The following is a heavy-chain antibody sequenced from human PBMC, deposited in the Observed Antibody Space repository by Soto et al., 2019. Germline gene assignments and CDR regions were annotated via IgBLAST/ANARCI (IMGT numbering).Heavy chain of an antibody. CDR1: GGTFSSYA. CDR2: IIPIFGTA. V-gene: IGHV1-69*01. CDR3: ARSQGGSSSLDIYYYYYYGMDV. J-gene: IGHJ6*02. D-gene: IGHD2-15*01. Sequence: QVQLVQSGAEVKKPGSSVKVSCKAPGGTFSSYAISWVRQAPGQGLEWMGGIIPIFGTAKYAQKFPGRVTITADEATSTGYIELSSLRSEDTAVYYCARSQGGSSSLDIYYYYYYGMDVCGQGTTVTVSS.